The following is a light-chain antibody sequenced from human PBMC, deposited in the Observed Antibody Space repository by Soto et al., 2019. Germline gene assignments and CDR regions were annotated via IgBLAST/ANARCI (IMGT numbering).Light chain of an antibody. CDR1: QSISSY. CDR3: QQSYSTLPLT. CDR2: AAS. Sequence: DIQMTQSPSSLSASVGDRVTITCRASQSISSYLNWYQQKPGKAPKLLIYAASSLQSVVPSRFSGSGSGTDFSLTISSLQPADFATYYCQQSYSTLPLTFGGGTKVEIK. J-gene: IGKJ4*01. V-gene: IGKV1-39*01.